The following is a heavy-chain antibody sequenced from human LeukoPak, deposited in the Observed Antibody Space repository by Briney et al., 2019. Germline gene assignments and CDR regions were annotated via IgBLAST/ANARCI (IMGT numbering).Heavy chain of an antibody. V-gene: IGHV3-74*01. J-gene: IGHJ3*02. CDR2: INTHGTTI. Sequence: GSLRLSFEASGFTFESYWIHWVRQVPGKGLVWVSRINTHGTTISYADSVEGRFTISRDNARNTLYLQMSGLRVEDTALYYCTRGFREGFDIWGHGTMVTVSS. CDR1: GFTFESYW. D-gene: IGHD3-10*01. CDR3: TRGFREGFDI.